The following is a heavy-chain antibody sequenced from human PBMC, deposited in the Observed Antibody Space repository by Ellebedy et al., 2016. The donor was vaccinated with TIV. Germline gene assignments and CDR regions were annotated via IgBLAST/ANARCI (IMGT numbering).Heavy chain of an antibody. CDR1: GYFFTGYY. CDR2: INPDSGGT. CDR3: ARVPPYYYYMDL. V-gene: IGHV1-2*02. Sequence: ASVKVSXKASGYFFTGYYTHWVRQAPGQGLEWMGWINPDSGGTNYAQELQGRVTMTRDTSIITAFMELSSLRFDDTAVYYCARVPPYYYYMDLWGQGTTVTVSS. J-gene: IGHJ6*03. D-gene: IGHD3-10*01.